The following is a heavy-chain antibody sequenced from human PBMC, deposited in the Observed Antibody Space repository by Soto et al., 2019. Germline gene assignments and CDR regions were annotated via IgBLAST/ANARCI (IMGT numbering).Heavy chain of an antibody. CDR3: ANLFRITASVK. D-gene: IGHD1-20*01. CDR2: ISGSGGST. J-gene: IGHJ4*02. Sequence: GGSLRLSCAASGFTFSSYAMSWVRQAPGKGLEWVSAISGSGGSTYYADSVKGRFTISRDNSKNTLYLQMNSLRAEDTAVSYCANLFRITASVKWGQGTLVAVSS. CDR1: GFTFSSYA. V-gene: IGHV3-23*01.